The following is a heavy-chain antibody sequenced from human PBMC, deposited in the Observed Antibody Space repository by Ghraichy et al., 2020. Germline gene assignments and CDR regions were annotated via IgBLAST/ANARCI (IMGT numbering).Heavy chain of an antibody. J-gene: IGHJ4*02. D-gene: IGHD5-24*01. V-gene: IGHV4-59*01. CDR3: ARDRGADGYNFGDFDY. CDR2: IYYSGST. Sequence: ETLSLTCTVSGGSISSYYWSWIRQPPGKGLEWIGYIYYSGSTNYNPSLKSRVTISVDTSKNQFSLKLSSVTAADTAVYYCARDRGADGYNFGDFDYWGQGTLVTVSS. CDR1: GGSISSYY.